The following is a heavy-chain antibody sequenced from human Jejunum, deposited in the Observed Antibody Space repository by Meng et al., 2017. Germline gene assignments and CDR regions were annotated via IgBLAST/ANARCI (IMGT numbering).Heavy chain of an antibody. CDR2: ITAGKGNT. CDR1: VFTFFSYG. J-gene: IGHJ4*02. D-gene: IGHD3-10*01. CDR3: ARGMTDIPGSIDY. Sequence: VQMVQSGAEVKQAEASVTVSGTSSVFTFFSYGRIWVRQGPGQGLEWMGWITAGKGNTKNTHNYQGRVTITRKTSASTAYMELSNLRSEDTAVYDWARGMTDIPGSIDYWGQGTLVTVSS. V-gene: IGHV1-3*01.